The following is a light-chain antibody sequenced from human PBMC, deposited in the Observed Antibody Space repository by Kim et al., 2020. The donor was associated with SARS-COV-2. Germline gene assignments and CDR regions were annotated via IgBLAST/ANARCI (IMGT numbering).Light chain of an antibody. J-gene: IGLJ3*02. CDR2: QDS. CDR3: QAWDSSTWV. Sequence: VSPGQTASITCSGDKLGDKYACWYQQKPGQSPVLVIYQDSKWPSGIPERFSGSNSGNTATLTISGTQAMDEADYYCQAWDSSTWVFCGGTQLTVL. CDR1: KLGDKY. V-gene: IGLV3-1*01.